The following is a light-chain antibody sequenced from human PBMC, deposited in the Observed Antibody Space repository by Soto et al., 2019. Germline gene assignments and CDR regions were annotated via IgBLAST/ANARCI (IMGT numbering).Light chain of an antibody. J-gene: IGKJ1*01. CDR2: GAS. V-gene: IGKV3-20*01. Sequence: EIVLTQSPGTLSLSPGDRATLSCRASQSVSSNYLAWYQQKPGQAPRLLIYGASSRATGIPDRFSGSGSGTDFTITISRLEPEDFAVYYCQQYGSSQSFGQGTKVEIK. CDR3: QQYGSSQS. CDR1: QSVSSNY.